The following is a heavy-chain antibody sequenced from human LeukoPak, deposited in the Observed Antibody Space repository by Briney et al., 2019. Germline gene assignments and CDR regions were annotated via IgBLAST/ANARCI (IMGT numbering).Heavy chain of an antibody. V-gene: IGHV3-21*01. Sequence: GGSLRLSCAASGFTFTLYSINWVRQAPGKGLEWVSSFTSSSYIYYADSVKGRFTISRDNAKNSMYLQMNSLRAEDTAVYYCARDEHSSGYHYDPEYFQHWGQGTLVTVSS. CDR3: ARDEHSSGYHYDPEYFQH. D-gene: IGHD3-22*01. CDR1: GFTFTLYS. J-gene: IGHJ1*01. CDR2: FTSSSYI.